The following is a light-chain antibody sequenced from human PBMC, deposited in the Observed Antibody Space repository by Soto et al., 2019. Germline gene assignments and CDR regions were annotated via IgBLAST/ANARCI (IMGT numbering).Light chain of an antibody. CDR1: QSISSY. V-gene: IGKV1-39*01. CDR3: QQSYSTHT. Sequence: DIQMPQSPSSLSASVGDRVTITCRASQSISSYLNWYQQKPGKAPKLLIYAASSLQSGVPSRFSGSGSGTDFTLTISSLQPEDFATYYCQQSYSTHTFGGGTKVDIK. CDR2: AAS. J-gene: IGKJ4*01.